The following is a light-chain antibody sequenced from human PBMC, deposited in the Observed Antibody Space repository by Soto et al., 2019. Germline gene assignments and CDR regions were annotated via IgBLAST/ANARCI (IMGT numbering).Light chain of an antibody. CDR1: SSDVGGYNY. Sequence: QSVLTQPPSAAGSPGQSVTISCTGTSSDVGGYNYVSWYQQHPGKAPKLMIYEVTKRPSGVPDRFSGSKSGNTASLTVSGLKDEEQHDYYCSSYAGSNKLKXFGTGTKVHV. CDR2: EVT. CDR3: SSYAGSNKLKX. V-gene: IGLV2-8*01. J-gene: IGLJ1*01.